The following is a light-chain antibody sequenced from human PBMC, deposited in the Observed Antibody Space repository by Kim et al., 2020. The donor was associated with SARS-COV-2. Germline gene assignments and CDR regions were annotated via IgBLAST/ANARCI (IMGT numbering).Light chain of an antibody. CDR2: TAS. J-gene: IGKJ2*01. CDR1: QSISGW. Sequence: DIQMTQSPSTLSASVGDRVTITCRASQSISGWLAWYQQKPGIAPKVLIYTASTLQSGVPSRFSGSGSGTEFTLTINSMQRDDFATYYCQQYHSYPYTFGQGTKLEI. V-gene: IGKV1-5*03. CDR3: QQYHSYPYT.